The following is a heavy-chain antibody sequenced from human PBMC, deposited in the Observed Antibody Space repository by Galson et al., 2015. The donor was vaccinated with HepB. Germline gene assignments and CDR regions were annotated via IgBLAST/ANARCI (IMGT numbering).Heavy chain of an antibody. D-gene: IGHD6-19*01. CDR1: GFTFSDYY. J-gene: IGHJ3*02. Sequence: SLRLSCAASGFTFSDYYMRWIRQAPGKGLEWVSYICSSSSYKNYADSVKGRFTISRDNAKNSLYLQMNSLRAEDTAVYYCARDWDSSGWYNDAVDICGQGTMVTASS. CDR3: ARDWDSSGWYNDAVDI. V-gene: IGHV3-11*06. CDR2: ICSSSSYK.